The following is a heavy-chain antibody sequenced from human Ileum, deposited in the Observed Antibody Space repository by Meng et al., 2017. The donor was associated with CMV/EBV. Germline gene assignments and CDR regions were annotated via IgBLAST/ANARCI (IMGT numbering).Heavy chain of an antibody. J-gene: IGHJ4*02. CDR1: GFTFSSYW. V-gene: IGHV3-74*01. CDR3: AKDRRIAVAGHFDY. CDR2: INSDGSST. D-gene: IGHD6-19*01. Sequence: GESLKISCAASGFTFSSYWMHWVRQAPGKGLVWVSRINSDGSSTSYADSVKGRFTISRDNAKNTLYLQMNSLRAEDTAVYYCAKDRRIAVAGHFDYWGQGTLVTVSS.